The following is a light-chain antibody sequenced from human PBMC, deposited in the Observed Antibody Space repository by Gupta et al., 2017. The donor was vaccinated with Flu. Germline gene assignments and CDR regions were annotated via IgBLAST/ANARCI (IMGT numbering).Light chain of an antibody. CDR3: CSYAGSYTFE. Sequence: QPALTPPRPLSWAPGQSVTISCTGTSSDVGGYNYVSWYQQHPGKAPKLMIYDVSKRPSGVPDRFSGSKSGNTASLTISGLQAEDEADYYCCSYAGSYTFEFGGGTKLTVL. CDR2: DVS. J-gene: IGLJ3*02. CDR1: SSDVGGYNY. V-gene: IGLV2-11*01.